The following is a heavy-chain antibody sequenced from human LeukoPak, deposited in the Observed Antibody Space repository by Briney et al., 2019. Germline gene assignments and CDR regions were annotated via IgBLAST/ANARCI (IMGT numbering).Heavy chain of an antibody. Sequence: SVKVSCKTSGYRFITFGINWVRQAPGQGLEWMGGIIPIFGTANYAQKFQGRVTITADESTSTAYMELSSLRSEDTAVYYCARRGRPGFLMEVAAAGRGGGWFDPWGQGTLVTVSS. CDR2: IIPIFGTA. J-gene: IGHJ5*02. CDR3: ARRGRPGFLMEVAAAGRGGGWFDP. D-gene: IGHD6-13*01. CDR1: GYRFITFG. V-gene: IGHV1-69*13.